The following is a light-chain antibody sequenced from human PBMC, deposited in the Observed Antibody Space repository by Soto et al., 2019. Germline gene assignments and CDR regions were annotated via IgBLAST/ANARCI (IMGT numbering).Light chain of an antibody. Sequence: QSVLTQPASVSGSPGQSITISCTGTSSDVGGYNYVSWYQQHPGKAPKLMISEVSNRPSGVSDRFSGSKSGNTASRTISGLQAEDEADYYCSSYISTSPRYVVVGGGTKLTVL. CDR3: SSYISTSPRYVV. CDR2: EVS. CDR1: SSDVGGYNY. V-gene: IGLV2-14*01. J-gene: IGLJ2*01.